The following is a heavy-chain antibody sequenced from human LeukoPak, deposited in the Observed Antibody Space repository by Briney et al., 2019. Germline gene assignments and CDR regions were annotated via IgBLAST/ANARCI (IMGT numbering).Heavy chain of an antibody. V-gene: IGHV1-18*01. CDR2: ISAYNGNT. D-gene: IGHD3-3*01. CDR1: GYTFINFG. CDR3: ARGYERLTMFGFDY. J-gene: IGHJ4*02. Sequence: ASVKVSCTASGYTFINFGIYWVRQAPGQGLEWMGWISAYNGNTKYAQQFQGRVTMTTDTSTSTAYMELRSLRSGDTAVYYCARGYERLTMFGFDYWGQGTLVTVSS.